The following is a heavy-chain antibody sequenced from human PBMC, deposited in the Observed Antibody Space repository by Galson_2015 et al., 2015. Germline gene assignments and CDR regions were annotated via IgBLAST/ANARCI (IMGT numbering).Heavy chain of an antibody. D-gene: IGHD3-22*01. CDR3: AKSGYYYDSSDYSSPHDAFDI. CDR1: GFTFSSYA. J-gene: IGHJ3*02. V-gene: IGHV3-23*01. CDR2: IIDSGGRA. Sequence: SLRLSCAASGFTFSSYAMSWVRQAPGKGLEWVSAIIDSGGRAYYADSVKGRFTISRDNSKNTLSLQMNSLRAEDTAIYYCAKSGYYYDSSDYSSPHDAFDIWGQGTMVTVSS.